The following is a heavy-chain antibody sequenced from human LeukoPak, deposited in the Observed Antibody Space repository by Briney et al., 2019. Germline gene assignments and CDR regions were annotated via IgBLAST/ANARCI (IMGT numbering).Heavy chain of an antibody. J-gene: IGHJ4*02. Sequence: ASVKVSCKASGYTFTGYYIHWVRQAPGQGLEWMGRINPNSGGTNYAQKFQGRVTMTRDTSISTAYMELSRLRSDDTAVYYCANLFSSGSHDYWGQGTLVTVSS. CDR1: GYTFTGYY. D-gene: IGHD3-10*01. CDR2: INPNSGGT. CDR3: ANLFSSGSHDY. V-gene: IGHV1-2*06.